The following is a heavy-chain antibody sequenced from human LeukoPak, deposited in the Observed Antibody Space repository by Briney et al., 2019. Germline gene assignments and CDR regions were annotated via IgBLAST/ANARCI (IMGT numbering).Heavy chain of an antibody. D-gene: IGHD1-26*01. V-gene: IGHV4-34*01. Sequence: PSETLSLTCAVYGGSFSGYYWSWIRQPPGKGLEWIGEINHSGSTNYNPSLKSRVTISVDTSKNQFSLKLSSVTAADTAVYYCARFGRGPVGATTLYYYCYGMDVWGQGTTVTVSS. CDR2: INHSGST. CDR3: ARFGRGPVGATTLYYYCYGMDV. J-gene: IGHJ6*02. CDR1: GGSFSGYY.